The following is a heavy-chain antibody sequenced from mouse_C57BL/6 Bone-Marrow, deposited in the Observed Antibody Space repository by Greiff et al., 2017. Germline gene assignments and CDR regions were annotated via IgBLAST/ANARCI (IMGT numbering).Heavy chain of an antibody. V-gene: IGHV5-12*01. CDR3: ERPGRLTWFAY. CDR1: GFTFSDYY. Sequence: EVKLVESGGGLVQPGGSLKLSCAASGFTFSDYYMYWVRQTPEKRLEWVAYISNGGGSTYYPDTVKGRFTVSSDNATNTRYLQMSRLKSEDTAMYYYERPGRLTWFAYWGQGTLVTVSA. CDR2: ISNGGGST. J-gene: IGHJ3*01. D-gene: IGHD2-4*01.